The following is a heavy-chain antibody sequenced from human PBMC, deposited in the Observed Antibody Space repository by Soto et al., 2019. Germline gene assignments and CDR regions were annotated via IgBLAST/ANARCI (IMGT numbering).Heavy chain of an antibody. CDR1: GFTFANYA. CDR3: VKARAAGGFDY. J-gene: IGHJ4*02. D-gene: IGHD3-10*01. CDR2: ISGSGGNT. V-gene: IGHV3-23*01. Sequence: EVHLLDSGGGLVQPGGSLRLSCAASGFTFANYAMSWVRQAAGKGLEWVSSISGSGGNTYYADSVRGRFTISRDNTKNTLYLQMNSLRAEDTAIYYCVKARAAGGFDYWGQGTLVTVSS.